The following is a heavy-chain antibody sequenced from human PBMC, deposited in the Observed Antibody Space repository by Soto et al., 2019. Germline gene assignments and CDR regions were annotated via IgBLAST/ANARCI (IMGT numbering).Heavy chain of an antibody. D-gene: IGHD3-10*01. CDR3: ARQGSNEYGYYGMDV. V-gene: IGHV1-69*12. CDR2: IIRIFGTP. CDR1: GGTFSSYA. J-gene: IGHJ6*02. Sequence: QVQLVQSGAEVKKPGSSVKVSCKASGGTFSSYAINWVRQAPGQGLEWMGGIIRIFGTPDYAQRFQGRVTITADESTSTAYMELSSLRSEDTAVYYCARQGSNEYGYYGMDVWGQGTMVTVSS.